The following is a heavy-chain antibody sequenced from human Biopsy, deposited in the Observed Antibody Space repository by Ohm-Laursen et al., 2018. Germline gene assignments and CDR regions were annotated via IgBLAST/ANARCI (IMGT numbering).Heavy chain of an antibody. Sequence: SVKVSCKASGGTFTNHAVGWVRQAPGQGLEWVGSSIPLFNTANYADKFQGRVTLTADKSTTTAYMELSSLRSEDTAIYYCARFPLGAYDDSGSYRAVEHWYFDLWGRGTLLTVSS. CDR2: SIPLFNTA. CDR1: GGTFTNHA. CDR3: ARFPLGAYDDSGSYRAVEHWYFDL. D-gene: IGHD3-22*01. J-gene: IGHJ2*01. V-gene: IGHV1-69*06.